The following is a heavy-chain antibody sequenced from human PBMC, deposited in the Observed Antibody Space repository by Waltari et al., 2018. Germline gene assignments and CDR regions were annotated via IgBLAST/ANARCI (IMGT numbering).Heavy chain of an antibody. CDR3: ATGGDYGDYVDY. D-gene: IGHD4-17*01. CDR2: ISWNSGSI. Sequence: EVQLVESGGGLVQPGRSLRLSCAASGFTFDDYAMHWVRQAPGKGLEWVSGISWNSGSIYYADSVKGRFTISRDNAKNSLYLQMNSLRAEDTAVYYCATGGDYGDYVDYWGQGTLVTVSS. J-gene: IGHJ4*02. V-gene: IGHV3-9*01. CDR1: GFTFDDYA.